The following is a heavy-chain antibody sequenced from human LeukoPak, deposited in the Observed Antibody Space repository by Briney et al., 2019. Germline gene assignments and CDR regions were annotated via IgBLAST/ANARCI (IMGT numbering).Heavy chain of an antibody. CDR1: GGTFSSYA. V-gene: IGHV1-69*01. D-gene: IGHD3-3*01. CDR2: IIPIFGTA. J-gene: IGHJ4*02. Sequence: ASVKVSCKASGGTFSSYAISWVRQAPGQGLEWMGGIIPIFGTANYAQKFQGRVTITADESTSTAYMGLSSLRSEDTAVYYCARDGPRLDYDFWSGYYGDYWGQGSLVTVSS. CDR3: ARDGPRLDYDFWSGYYGDY.